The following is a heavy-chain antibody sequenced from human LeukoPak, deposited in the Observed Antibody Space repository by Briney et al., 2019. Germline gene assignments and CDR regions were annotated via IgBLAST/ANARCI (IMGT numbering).Heavy chain of an antibody. J-gene: IGHJ6*03. CDR1: CGSISSYY. CDR3: ARDVHYGDYYDYYYMDV. CDR2: IYYSGST. V-gene: IGHV4-59*01. D-gene: IGHD4-17*01. Sequence: SETLSLTCTVACGSISSYYWSWIRQPPGKGLEWIGYIYYSGSTNYNPSLKSRVTISVDTSKNQFSLKLSSVAAADTAVYYCARDVHYGDYYDYYYMDVWGKGTTVTVSS.